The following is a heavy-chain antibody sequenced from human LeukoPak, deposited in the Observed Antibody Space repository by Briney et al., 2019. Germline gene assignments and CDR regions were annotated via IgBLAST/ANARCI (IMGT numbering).Heavy chain of an antibody. CDR1: GYTFTSFG. V-gene: IGHV1-18*01. CDR3: ARGPYYYDSSGYYPFDY. CDR2: ISAYNGNT. Sequence: GASVKVSCKASGYTFTSFGISWVRQAPGQGLEWMGWISAYNGNTHYAQKLQGRVTMTTDTSTSTAYMELRSLRSDDTAVYYCARGPYYYDSSGYYPFDYWGQGTLVTVSS. J-gene: IGHJ4*02. D-gene: IGHD3-22*01.